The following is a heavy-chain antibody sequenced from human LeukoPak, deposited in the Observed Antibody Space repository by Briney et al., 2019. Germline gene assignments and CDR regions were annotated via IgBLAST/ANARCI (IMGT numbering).Heavy chain of an antibody. Sequence: SSETLSLTCTVSGGSISSYYWSWIRQPPGKGLEWIGSIYYSGSTYYNPSLKSRVTISVDTSKNQFSLKLSSVTAADTAVYYCARRGDGYNDFDYWGQGTLVTVSS. CDR1: GGSISSYY. CDR2: IYYSGST. CDR3: ARRGDGYNDFDY. J-gene: IGHJ4*02. V-gene: IGHV4-59*05. D-gene: IGHD5-24*01.